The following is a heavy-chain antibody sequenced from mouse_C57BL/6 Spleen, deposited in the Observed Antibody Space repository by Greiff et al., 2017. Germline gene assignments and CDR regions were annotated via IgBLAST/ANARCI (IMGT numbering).Heavy chain of an antibody. CDR1: GFTFSDYY. J-gene: IGHJ4*01. V-gene: IGHV5-16*01. D-gene: IGHD2-4*01. CDR2: INYDGSST. Sequence: EVQLVESEGGLVQPGSSMKLSCTASGFTFSDYYMAWVRQVPEKGLEWVANINYDGSSTYYLDSLKSRFIISRDNAKNILYLQMSSLKSEDTATYYCARVYDYDGDGYAMDCWGQGTSVTVSS. CDR3: ARVYDYDGDGYAMDC.